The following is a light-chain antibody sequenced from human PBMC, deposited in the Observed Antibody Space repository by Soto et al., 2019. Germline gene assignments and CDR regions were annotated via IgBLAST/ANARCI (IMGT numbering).Light chain of an antibody. CDR3: QQYNNWPPT. Sequence: EIVMTQSPATLSVSPGERATLSCRASQSVNSNLAGYQQKPGQAPRLLIYGASTRATGIPARFSGSGSGTEFTLTISSLQSEDFAVYYCQQYNNWPPTFGQGTKVEIK. J-gene: IGKJ1*01. CDR1: QSVNSN. CDR2: GAS. V-gene: IGKV3-15*01.